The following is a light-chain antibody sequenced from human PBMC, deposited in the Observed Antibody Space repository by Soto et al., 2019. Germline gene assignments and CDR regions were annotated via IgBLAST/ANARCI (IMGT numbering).Light chain of an antibody. J-gene: IGLJ3*02. CDR2: GNN. Sequence: QSVLTQPPSASGTPGQTVAISCSGSSSNIGSNTVNWYQQFPGTAPKLLIYGNNQRPSGVPDRLSGSKSDTSASLAISGLLAGDESDYYCEPGEESLNGWVFGGGTKLPVL. CDR1: SSNIGSNT. V-gene: IGLV1-44*01. CDR3: EPGEESLNGWV.